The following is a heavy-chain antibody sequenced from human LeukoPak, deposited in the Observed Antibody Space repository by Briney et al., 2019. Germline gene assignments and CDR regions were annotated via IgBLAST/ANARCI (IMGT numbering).Heavy chain of an antibody. V-gene: IGHV3-74*01. J-gene: IGHJ3*01. CDR1: GFTFSSYW. Sequence: PGGSLRLSCAASGFTFSSYWMHWVRQAPGKGLVWVSRINSDGSSTSYADSVKGRFTISRDNAKNTLYLQMNSLRAEDTAVYYCTREGVYSPDPTSYHRLPFDFWGEGTVVIVSS. CDR3: TREGVYSPDPTSYHRLPFDF. D-gene: IGHD3-16*02. CDR2: INSDGSST.